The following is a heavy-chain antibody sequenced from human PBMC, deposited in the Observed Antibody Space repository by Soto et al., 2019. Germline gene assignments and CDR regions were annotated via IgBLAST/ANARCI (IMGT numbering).Heavy chain of an antibody. V-gene: IGHV1-69*01. Sequence: QVQLVQSGAEVKKPGSSVKVSCKASGGTVSNSAISWLRQAPGKGLEWMGGFIPIFGPATYSQKFQDRVTITADESSGTGYMELSSLTSEDTAVYFCGIGSSWTKVEYWGQGTLVTVSS. CDR1: GGTVSNSA. CDR2: FIPIFGPA. D-gene: IGHD6-13*01. J-gene: IGHJ4*02. CDR3: GIGSSWTKVEY.